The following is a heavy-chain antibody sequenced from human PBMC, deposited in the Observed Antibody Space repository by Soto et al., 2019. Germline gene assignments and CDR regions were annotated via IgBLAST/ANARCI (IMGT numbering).Heavy chain of an antibody. D-gene: IGHD3-10*01. CDR1: GFTFADYT. CDR2: IRGKGYGGTA. Sequence: GSLRRSCAGSGFTFADYTITWLRQAPGKGLEWVGFIRGKGYGGTAEYAASVKGRFTISRDDSKSIAYLQMNSLKTEDTAVYFCTRDQPITPWGQGTMVTVSS. V-gene: IGHV3-49*03. J-gene: IGHJ3*01. CDR3: TRDQPITP.